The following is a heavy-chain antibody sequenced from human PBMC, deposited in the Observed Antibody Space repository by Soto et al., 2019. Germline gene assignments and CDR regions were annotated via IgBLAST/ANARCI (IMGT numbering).Heavy chain of an antibody. CDR1: GFTFSNAW. CDR2: IGESGTPT. V-gene: IGHV3-23*01. CDR3: ARYIPGVRYYGMDV. D-gene: IGHD2-2*01. Sequence: GGSLRLSCAASGFTFSNAWMSWVRQAPGKGLVWVSRIGESGTPTYYADSVKGRFTISRDNSGNTLFLEMYSLRAEDTAVYYCARYIPGVRYYGMDVWGQGTTVTVSS. J-gene: IGHJ6*02.